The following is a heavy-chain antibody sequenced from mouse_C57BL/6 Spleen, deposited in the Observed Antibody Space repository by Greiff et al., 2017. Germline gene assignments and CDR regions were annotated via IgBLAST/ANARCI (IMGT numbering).Heavy chain of an antibody. V-gene: IGHV6-3*01. J-gene: IGHJ4*01. CDR1: GFTFSNYW. D-gene: IGHD1-1*01. CDR2: IRLKSDNYAT. CDR3: TVYYYGSSYYAMDY. Sequence: EVKVVESGGGLVQPGGSMKLSCVASGFTFSNYWMNWVRQSPEKGLEWVAQIRLKSDNYATHYAESVKGRFTISRDDSKSSVYLQMNNLRAEDTGIYYCTVYYYGSSYYAMDYWGQGTSVTVSS.